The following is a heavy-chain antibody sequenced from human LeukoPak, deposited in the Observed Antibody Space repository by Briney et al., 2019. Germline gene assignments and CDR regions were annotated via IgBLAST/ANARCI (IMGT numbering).Heavy chain of an antibody. V-gene: IGHV1-18*01. D-gene: IGHD3-22*01. Sequence: ASVKVSCKASGYTFTSYGISWVRQAPGQGLEWMGWISAYNGNTNYAQKLQGRVTMTTDTSTSTAYMELRSLRSDDTAVYYCATRWRYDSSGYPLDYWGQGTLVTVSS. CDR2: ISAYNGNT. CDR3: ATRWRYDSSGYPLDY. J-gene: IGHJ4*02. CDR1: GYTFTSYG.